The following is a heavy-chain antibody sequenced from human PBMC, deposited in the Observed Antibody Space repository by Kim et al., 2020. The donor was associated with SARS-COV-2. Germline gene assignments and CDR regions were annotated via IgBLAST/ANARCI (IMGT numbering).Heavy chain of an antibody. J-gene: IGHJ4*02. Sequence: SETLSLTCSVSGGSISSSNYYWGWIRQPPGKGLEWIGSIYYSGSTYYNPSLKSRVTISVDTSKNQFSLKLSSVTAADTAVYYCASLLLYFDWLSLAESTIDYWGQGTLVTVSS. CDR1: GGSISSSNYY. CDR2: IYYSGST. V-gene: IGHV4-39*01. CDR3: ASLLLYFDWLSLAESTIDY. D-gene: IGHD3-9*01.